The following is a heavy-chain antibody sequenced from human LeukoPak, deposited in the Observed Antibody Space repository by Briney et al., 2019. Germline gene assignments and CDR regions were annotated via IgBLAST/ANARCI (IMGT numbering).Heavy chain of an antibody. J-gene: IGHJ4*02. CDR3: TRHLSYGGNSFAY. D-gene: IGHD4-23*01. V-gene: IGHV3-73*01. Sequence: PGGSLRLSCAASGFTFSGSAMHWVRQASGKGLEWVGRIRSKANSYATAYAASVKGRFTISRDDSKNTAYLQMNSLKTEDTAVYYCTRHLSYGGNSFAYWGQGTLVTVSS. CDR1: GFTFSGSA. CDR2: IRSKANSYAT.